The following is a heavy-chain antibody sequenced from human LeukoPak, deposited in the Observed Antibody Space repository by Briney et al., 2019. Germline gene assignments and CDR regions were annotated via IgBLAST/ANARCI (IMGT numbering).Heavy chain of an antibody. CDR3: AKRPSDYGDYVSYFDY. CDR2: IYSGGST. Sequence: GGSLRLSCAASGFTVSSNYMSWVRQAPGKGLEWVSVIYSGGSTYYADSVKGRFTISRDNSKNTLYLQMNSLRAEDTAVYYCAKRPSDYGDYVSYFDYWGQGTLVTVSS. V-gene: IGHV3-66*04. D-gene: IGHD4-17*01. J-gene: IGHJ4*02. CDR1: GFTVSSNY.